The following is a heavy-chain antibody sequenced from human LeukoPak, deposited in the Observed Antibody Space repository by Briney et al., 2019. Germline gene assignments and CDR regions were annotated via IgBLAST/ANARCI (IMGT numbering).Heavy chain of an antibody. J-gene: IGHJ5*02. CDR1: GYTFTNFY. Sequence: ASVKVSCKASGYTFTNFYMHWVRQAPGQGLKCMGIINPSDDSTIYAQKFQGRVTVTRDTSTSTVYMELSSLRSEDTAVYYCARAWRYTDWFDPWGQGTLVSVSS. CDR2: INPSDDST. CDR3: ARAWRYTDWFDP. V-gene: IGHV1-46*01. D-gene: IGHD1-14*01.